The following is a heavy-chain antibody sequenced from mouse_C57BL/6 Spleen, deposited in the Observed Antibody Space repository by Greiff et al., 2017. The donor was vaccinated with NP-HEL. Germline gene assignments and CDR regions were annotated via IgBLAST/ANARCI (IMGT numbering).Heavy chain of an antibody. V-gene: IGHV7-3*01. D-gene: IGHD1-1*01. Sequence: EVKLMESGGGLVQPGGSLSLSCAASGFTFTDYYMSWVRQPPGKALEWLGFIRNKANGYTTEYSASVKGRFTISRDNSQSILYLQMNALRAEDSATYYCARFLYNGSRKYFDVWGTGTTVTVSS. CDR2: IRNKANGYTT. CDR1: GFTFTDYY. J-gene: IGHJ1*03. CDR3: ARFLYNGSRKYFDV.